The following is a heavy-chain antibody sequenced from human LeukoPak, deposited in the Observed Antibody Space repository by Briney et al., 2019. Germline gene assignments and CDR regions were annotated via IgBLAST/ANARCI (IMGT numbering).Heavy chain of an antibody. CDR3: ARSRQAYYYYGMDV. D-gene: IGHD2-2*01. CDR2: ISSNGGST. CDR1: GFTFSSYA. Sequence: GGSLTLSCAASGFTFSSYAMHWVRQAPGKGLEDVSAISSNGGSTYYANSVKGRFTISRDNSKNTLYLQMGSLRAEDMAVYYCARSRQAYYYYGMDVWGQGTTVTVPS. J-gene: IGHJ6*02. V-gene: IGHV3-64*01.